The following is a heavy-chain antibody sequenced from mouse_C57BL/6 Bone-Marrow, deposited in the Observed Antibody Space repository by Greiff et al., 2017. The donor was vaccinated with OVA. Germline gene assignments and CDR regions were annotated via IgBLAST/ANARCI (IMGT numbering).Heavy chain of an antibody. Sequence: QVQLQQSGAELVRPGASVTLSCKASGYTFTDYEMHWVKQTPVHGLEWIGAIDPETGGTAYNQKFKGKAILTADKSSSTAMELRSLTSEDSAVYYCTRDLLWLRRGYWGQGTTLTVSS. CDR2: IDPETGGT. D-gene: IGHD2-2*01. J-gene: IGHJ2*01. CDR1: GYTFTDYE. CDR3: TRDLLWLRRGY. V-gene: IGHV1-15*01.